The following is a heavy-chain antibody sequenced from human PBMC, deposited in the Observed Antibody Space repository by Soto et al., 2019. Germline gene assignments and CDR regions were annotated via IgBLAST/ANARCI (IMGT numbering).Heavy chain of an antibody. D-gene: IGHD2-21*02. CDR1: GFTFGNYA. Sequence: EVQLLESGGGLVQPGGSLRLSCAASGFTFGNYAMIWVRQAPGKGLEWVSTISGGGDGTYYADSVRGRFTISRENSRNTVYLQMNSPRAEGTAVYYRAKKGLGSLATYLITGDCHFAFDIWGQGKMVTVSS. CDR2: ISGGGDGT. V-gene: IGHV3-23*01. CDR3: AKKGLGSLATYLITGDCHFAFDI. J-gene: IGHJ3*02.